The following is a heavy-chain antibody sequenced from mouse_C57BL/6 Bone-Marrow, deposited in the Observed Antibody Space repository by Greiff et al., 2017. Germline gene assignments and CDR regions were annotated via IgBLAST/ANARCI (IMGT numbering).Heavy chain of an antibody. J-gene: IGHJ1*03. V-gene: IGHV1-62-3*01. CDR3: AHGNYLYWYFAV. CDR1: GYTFTSYW. D-gene: IGHD2-1*01. Sequence: QVQLQQPGAELVKPGASVKLSCKASGYTFTSYWMHWVKQRPGRDLEWIGRFDPNSGGTKYNEKFKSKATLTVDKPSSTAYMQLSSLTSEDSAVYYCAHGNYLYWYFAVWGTGTTVTVSS. CDR2: FDPNSGGT.